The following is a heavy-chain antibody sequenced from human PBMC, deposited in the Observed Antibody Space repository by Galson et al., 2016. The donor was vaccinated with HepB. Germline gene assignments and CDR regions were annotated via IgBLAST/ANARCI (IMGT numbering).Heavy chain of an antibody. CDR3: TRHWENWNDRFDF. D-gene: IGHD1-1*01. V-gene: IGHV3-73*01. CDR2: IRSKADSYAT. J-gene: IGHJ4*02. CDR1: GSTFSGSG. Sequence: SLRLSCAASGSTFSGSGIHWVRQASGKGLEWVGRIRSKADSYATAYAASAKGRFTISRDDSKNTAYLQMNSLKTEDTAVYYCTRHWENWNDRFDFWGRGTLVTVSS.